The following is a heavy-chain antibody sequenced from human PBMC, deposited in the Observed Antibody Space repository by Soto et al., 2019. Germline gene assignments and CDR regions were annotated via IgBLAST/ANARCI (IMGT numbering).Heavy chain of an antibody. V-gene: IGHV1-18*04. CDR3: ARDVYDIVVVPAAISDYYYMDV. CDR1: GFTFSAYY. J-gene: IGHJ6*03. D-gene: IGHD2-2*01. Sequence: ASVKVSCKDSGFTFSAYYIYWVRQAPGQGLEWMGWINANNGNTNYAQKLQGRVTMTTDTSTSTAYMELRSLRSDDTAVYYCARDVYDIVVVPAAISDYYYMDVWGKGTTVTVSS. CDR2: INANNGNT.